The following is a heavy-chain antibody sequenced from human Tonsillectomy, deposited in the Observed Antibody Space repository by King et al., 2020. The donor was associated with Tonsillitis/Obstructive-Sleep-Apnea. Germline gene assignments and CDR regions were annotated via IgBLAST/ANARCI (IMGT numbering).Heavy chain of an antibody. V-gene: IGHV4-59*01. CDR3: ARACGGYELDH. CDR2: IYYSGDT. CDR1: GDSISSYY. D-gene: IGHD5-12*01. Sequence: VQLQESGPGLLKPSETLSLTCTVSGDSISSYYWSWIRQPPGKGLEWIGYIYYSGDTSYNPSLKSRVTISLDTSKNQFSLKLSSVTAADTAFYYFARACGGYELDHWGQGTLVTVSS. J-gene: IGHJ4*02.